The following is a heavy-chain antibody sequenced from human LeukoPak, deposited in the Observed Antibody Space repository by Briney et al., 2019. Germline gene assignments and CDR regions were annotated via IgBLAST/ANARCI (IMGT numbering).Heavy chain of an antibody. V-gene: IGHV1-18*01. CDR1: GYTFSSYG. CDR3: ARRKYGADYNGMDV. CDR2: INPQKTNT. Sequence: ASVTVSFKASGYTFSSYGISWVRLARGRGPEYMASINPQKTNTNYAQKFQGRVTVTADTSTNTAYMEVRSLRSDDTAIYYCARRKYGADYNGMDVWGQGTTVTVSS. J-gene: IGHJ6*02. D-gene: IGHD4/OR15-4a*01.